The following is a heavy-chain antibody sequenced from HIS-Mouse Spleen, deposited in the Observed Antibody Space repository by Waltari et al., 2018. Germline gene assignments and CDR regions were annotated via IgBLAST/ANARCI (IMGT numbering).Heavy chain of an antibody. D-gene: IGHD6-13*01. J-gene: IGHJ2*01. Sequence: QLQLQESGPGLVKPSETLSLTCTAPGCSITSGSYYWGWIRQPPGKGREWIGGIYYSGSTYYNPSLKSRVTISVDTSKNQFSLKLSSVTAADTAVYYCAREIPYSSSWYDWYFDLWGRGTLVTVSS. CDR2: IYYSGST. V-gene: IGHV4-39*07. CDR3: AREIPYSSSWYDWYFDL. CDR1: GCSITSGSYY.